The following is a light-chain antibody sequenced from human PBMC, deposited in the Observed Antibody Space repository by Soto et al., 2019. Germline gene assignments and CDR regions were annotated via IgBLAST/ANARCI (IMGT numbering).Light chain of an antibody. Sequence: QSVLTQPPSASGSPGQSVAISCTGTSSDVGGYNYVSWYQQHPGKAPKLMIYEVNKRPSGVPDRFSGSKSGNTASLTVSGLQDEDEADYYCSSYAGSRNVFGTGTKLNVL. V-gene: IGLV2-8*01. J-gene: IGLJ1*01. CDR2: EVN. CDR1: SSDVGGYNY. CDR3: SSYAGSRNV.